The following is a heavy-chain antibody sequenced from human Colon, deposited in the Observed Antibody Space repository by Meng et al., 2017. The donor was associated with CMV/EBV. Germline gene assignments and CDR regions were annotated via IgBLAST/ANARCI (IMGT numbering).Heavy chain of an antibody. CDR1: VYTFAAYF. CDR3: VRTHCGGGTCYSPDDAFDV. CDR2: LTPNSGST. Sequence: SVHVSCKASVYTFAAYFVHWVRQAPGQGLEWMGWLTPNSGSTNYAQKFKGRVTMTSDTSTSTASLQLASLTSDDTALYFCVRTHCGGGTCYSPDDAFDVWGQGTMVTVSS. V-gene: IGHV1-2*02. D-gene: IGHD2-21*02. J-gene: IGHJ3*01.